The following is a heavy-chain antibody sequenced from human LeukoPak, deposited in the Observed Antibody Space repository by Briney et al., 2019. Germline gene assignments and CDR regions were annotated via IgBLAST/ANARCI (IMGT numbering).Heavy chain of an antibody. CDR3: AREQIAAAYDY. CDR2: ISGSGGST. CDR1: GFTFSNFA. J-gene: IGHJ4*02. Sequence: GGSLRLSCAASGFTFSNFAMTWVRQAPGKGLEWVSSISGSGGSTYYADSVKGRFTISRDNSKNTLYLQMNSLRAEDTAVYYCAREQIAAAYDYWGQGTLVTVSS. V-gene: IGHV3-23*01. D-gene: IGHD6-13*01.